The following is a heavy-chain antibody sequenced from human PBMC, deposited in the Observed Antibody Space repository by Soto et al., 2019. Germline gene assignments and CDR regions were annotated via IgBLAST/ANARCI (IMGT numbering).Heavy chain of an antibody. Sequence: PSQTLCLSCTVAGGSISIRGYDGGWIRQPPGKGLEWIGSIYYSGSTYYNPSLKSRVTISVDTSKNQFSLKLSSVTAADTAVYYCARGXLPFDYWGQGTLVTVSS. J-gene: IGHJ4*02. V-gene: IGHV4-39*01. CDR2: IYYSGST. CDR1: GGSISIRGYD. CDR3: ARGXLPFDY.